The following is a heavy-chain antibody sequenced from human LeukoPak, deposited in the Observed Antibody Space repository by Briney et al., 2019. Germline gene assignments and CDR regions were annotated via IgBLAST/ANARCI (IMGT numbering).Heavy chain of an antibody. CDR1: GFTFSSYG. D-gene: IGHD2-2*01. Sequence: GGPLRLSCAASGFTFSSYGMHWVRQAPGKGLEWVAVISYDGSNKYYADSVKGRFTISRDNAKNSLYLQMNSLRAEDTAVYYCAREYCSSTSCYGDYYYYMDVWGKGTTVTVSS. CDR3: AREYCSSTSCYGDYYYYMDV. J-gene: IGHJ6*03. V-gene: IGHV3-30*03. CDR2: ISYDGSNK.